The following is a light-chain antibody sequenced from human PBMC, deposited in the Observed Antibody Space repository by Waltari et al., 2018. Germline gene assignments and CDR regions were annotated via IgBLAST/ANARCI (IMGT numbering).Light chain of an antibody. CDR2: GAS. CDR1: QSVRSN. J-gene: IGKJ3*01. V-gene: IGKV3-15*01. CDR3: QQYNNWPPFT. Sequence: ELVMTQSPATLSVSPGERATISCRASQSVRSNLGWYQQKPGQAPRLLIYGASTRATGIPARFSGSGSGTEFTLTISSLQSEDFAVYFCQQYNNWPPFTFGPGTKVDIK.